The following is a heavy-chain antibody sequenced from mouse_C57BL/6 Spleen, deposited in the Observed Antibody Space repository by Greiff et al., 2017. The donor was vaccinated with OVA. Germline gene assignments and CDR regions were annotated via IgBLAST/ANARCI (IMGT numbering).Heavy chain of an antibody. CDR3: ARGLITTGWYFDV. J-gene: IGHJ1*03. V-gene: IGHV4-1*01. CDR1: GLDFSRYW. Sequence: EVQLVESGGGLVQPGGSLKLSCAASGLDFSRYWMSWVRRAPGKGLEWIGEINPDSSTINYAPSLKDKFIISRDNAKNTLYLQMSKVRSEDTALYYCARGLITTGWYFDVWGTGTTVTVSS. D-gene: IGHD1-1*01. CDR2: INPDSSTI.